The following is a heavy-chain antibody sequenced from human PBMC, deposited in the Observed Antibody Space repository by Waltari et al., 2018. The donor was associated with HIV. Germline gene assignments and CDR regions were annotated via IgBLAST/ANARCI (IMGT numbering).Heavy chain of an antibody. J-gene: IGHJ5*02. CDR1: AFPVGKNP. CDR3: VREVFYYEESGRPGWFDP. V-gene: IGHV3-66*01. D-gene: IGHD3-16*01. CDR2: IYGDGRT. Sequence: RLVKSGGDSVRPGGALRLSCPASAFPVGKNPISCARQASGKGLEWVSTIYGDGRTVYADAVEGRFSTSRETSKNMVHLLMDSLRTEDSAVYYCVREVFYYEESGRPGWFDPWGQGTLVAVSS.